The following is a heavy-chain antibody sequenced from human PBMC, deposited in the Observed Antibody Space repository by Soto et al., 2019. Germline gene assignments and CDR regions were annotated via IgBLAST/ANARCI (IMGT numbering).Heavy chain of an antibody. J-gene: IGHJ3*02. CDR1: GYTFDNYA. Sequence: QVQLVQSGAQVKKPGASVKVSCKASGYTFDNYALHWGRQAPGRRLEWMGWIHAGNGYTKYSKSFQGRATITRDTSASTVHVDLSSLRSEDTAVYYFARVQYSGYDFKLAFDIWGQGTMVTVSS. CDR3: ARVQYSGYDFKLAFDI. V-gene: IGHV1-3*01. CDR2: IHAGNGYT. D-gene: IGHD5-12*01.